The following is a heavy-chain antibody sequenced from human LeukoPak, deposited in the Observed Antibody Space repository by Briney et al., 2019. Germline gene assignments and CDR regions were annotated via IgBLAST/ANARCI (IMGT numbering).Heavy chain of an antibody. V-gene: IGHV3-11*01. CDR3: ARDITGVYYFDY. CDR2: ISSSGSTI. J-gene: IGHJ4*02. CDR1: GFTFSDYY. Sequence: GGTLRLSCAASGFTFSDYYMSWIRQAPGKGLEWVSYISSSGSTIYYADSVKGQFTISRDNAKNSLYLQMNSLRAEDTAVYYCARDITGVYYFDYWGQGTLVTVSS. D-gene: IGHD2-8*01.